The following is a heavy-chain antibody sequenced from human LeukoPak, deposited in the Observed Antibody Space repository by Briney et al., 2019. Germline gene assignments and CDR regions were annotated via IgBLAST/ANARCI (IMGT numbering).Heavy chain of an antibody. V-gene: IGHV3-20*04. D-gene: IGHD3-22*01. CDR2: INWNGGST. CDR3: AREVGTVVVIEGVFDI. Sequence: GGSLRLSCAAPGFTFDDYGMSWVSQAPGKGVEWVSGINWNGGSTGYADSVKGLFTISRDNAKNSLYLQMNSLRAEDTALYYCAREVGTVVVIEGVFDIWGQGTMVTVSS. CDR1: GFTFDDYG. J-gene: IGHJ3*02.